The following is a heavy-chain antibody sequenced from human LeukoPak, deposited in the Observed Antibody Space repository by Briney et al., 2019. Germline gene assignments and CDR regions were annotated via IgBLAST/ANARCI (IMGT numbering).Heavy chain of an antibody. CDR1: GFTFSHYG. CDR2: ISYDGSNK. V-gene: IGHV3-30*18. D-gene: IGHD3-22*01. J-gene: IGHJ4*02. CDR3: AKGNYYDSRGRDLAEYFFDY. Sequence: PGGSLRLSCAVSGFTFSHYGMHWVRQAPGKGLEWVAVISYDGSNKYYADSVKGRFTIARDNSKDTLYLQMNSLRAEDTAVYYCAKGNYYDSRGRDLAEYFFDYWGQGTLVTVSS.